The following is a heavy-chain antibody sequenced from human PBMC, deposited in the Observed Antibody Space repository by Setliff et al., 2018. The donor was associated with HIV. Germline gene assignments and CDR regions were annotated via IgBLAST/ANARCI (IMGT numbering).Heavy chain of an antibody. CDR2: ISSSDSII. D-gene: IGHD1-26*01. J-gene: IGHJ4*02. Sequence: PGGSLRLSCAASGFTFNSYAMRWVRQAPGKGLEWVSYISSSDSIIYYADSVKGRFTISRDNAKNSLYLQMNSLRVEDTAVYYCATDCAVVGGTGSLDSWGQGTLVTVSS. CDR1: GFTFNSYA. CDR3: ATDCAVVGGTGSLDS. V-gene: IGHV3-48*04.